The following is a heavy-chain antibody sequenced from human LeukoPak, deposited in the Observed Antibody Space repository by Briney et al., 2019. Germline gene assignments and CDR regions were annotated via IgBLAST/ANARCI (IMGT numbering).Heavy chain of an antibody. V-gene: IGHV3-30*02. CDR3: AASGPVGGNWYSTDF. CDR2: TRYDGVNK. J-gene: IGHJ4*02. CDR1: GFTFSTYG. Sequence: GSLRLSCAASGFTFSTYGMHWVRQAPGKGLEWVTFTRYDGVNKYYADSVKGRFTISRGNSKSTLYLQMNSLRSEDTAVYYCAASGPVGGNWYSTDFWGQGTLVTVSS. D-gene: IGHD1-7*01.